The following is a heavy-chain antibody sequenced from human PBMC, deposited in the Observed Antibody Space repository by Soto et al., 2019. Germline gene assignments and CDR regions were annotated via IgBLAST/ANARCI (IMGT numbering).Heavy chain of an antibody. Sequence: GGSLRLSCAASGFTFSSYWMHWVRQAPGKGLVWVSRINSDGSSTSYADSVKGRFTISRDNAKNTLYLQMNSLRAEDTAVYYCASLGYCSGGSCYYGNENWFDPWGQGTLVTVSS. CDR1: GFTFSSYW. CDR2: INSDGSST. D-gene: IGHD2-15*01. CDR3: ASLGYCSGGSCYYGNENWFDP. V-gene: IGHV3-74*01. J-gene: IGHJ5*02.